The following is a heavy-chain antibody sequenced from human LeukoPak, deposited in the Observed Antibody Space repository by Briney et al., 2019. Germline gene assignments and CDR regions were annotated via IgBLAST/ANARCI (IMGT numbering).Heavy chain of an antibody. Sequence: GGSLRLSCVASGFTFSNYAMSWVRQAPGKGLEWVSVIYSGGSTYYADSVKGRFTISRDNSKNTLYLQMNSLRAEDTAVYYCASSRDILTGFPVYYYGMDVWGQGTTVTVSS. CDR3: ASSRDILTGFPVYYYGMDV. CDR2: IYSGGST. D-gene: IGHD3-9*01. J-gene: IGHJ6*02. CDR1: GFTFSNYA. V-gene: IGHV3-66*01.